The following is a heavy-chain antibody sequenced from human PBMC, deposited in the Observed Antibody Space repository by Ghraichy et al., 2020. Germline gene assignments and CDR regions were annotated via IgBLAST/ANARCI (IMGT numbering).Heavy chain of an antibody. CDR2: IYYGGNT. J-gene: IGHJ4*02. Sequence: ESLRLSCTVSGGSISSSTYYWAWIRQPPGKGLEWIGSIYYGGNTFYNPPLKSRVTISVDSSKNQFSLRLSSVTAADTAVFYCARHQTNYYGSGSPFDDWGRGTLVTVSS. CDR1: GGSISSSTYY. D-gene: IGHD3-10*01. V-gene: IGHV4-39*01. CDR3: ARHQTNYYGSGSPFDD.